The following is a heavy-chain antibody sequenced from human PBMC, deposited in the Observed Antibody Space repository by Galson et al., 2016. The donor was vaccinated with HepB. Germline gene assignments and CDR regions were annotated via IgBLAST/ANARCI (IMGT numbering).Heavy chain of an antibody. CDR2: IWYDGSDK. CDR1: GFTSSSYG. D-gene: IGHD2-2*01. Sequence: SLRLSCAASGFTSSSYGMHWVRQAPGKGLEWVAIIWYDGSDKYYADSVKGRFTISRDNSKNTLYLQMNSPRAEDTAVYYCARDPQYQLTNYYYYGMDVWRQGTTVTV. CDR3: ARDPQYQLTNYYYYGMDV. J-gene: IGHJ6*02. V-gene: IGHV3-33*01.